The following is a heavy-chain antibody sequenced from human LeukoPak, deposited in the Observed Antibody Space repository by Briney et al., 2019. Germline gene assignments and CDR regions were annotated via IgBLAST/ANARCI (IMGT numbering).Heavy chain of an antibody. CDR3: AKDRGFYATGSLPGSFDS. Sequence: GGSLRLSCAASEFTFKNYGMHWVRQAPGKGPEWMAFIRYDGSYKYYADSLKGRFTISRDNSKNTLYLQMNSLTAEDTAMYYCAKDRGFYATGSLPGSFDSWGQGTLVTVSS. D-gene: IGHD3-10*01. CDR1: EFTFKNYG. V-gene: IGHV3-30*02. J-gene: IGHJ4*02. CDR2: IRYDGSYK.